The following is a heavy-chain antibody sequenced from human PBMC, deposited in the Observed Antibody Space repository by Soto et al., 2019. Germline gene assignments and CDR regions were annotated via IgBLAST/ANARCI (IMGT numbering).Heavy chain of an antibody. D-gene: IGHD3-10*01. V-gene: IGHV3-30*18. CDR3: AKDFKVSGSHYGTLNYYYGMDV. J-gene: IGHJ6*02. CDR1: GFTFSTYG. CDR2: ISYDGYLK. Sequence: QVQLVESGGGVVQPGRSLRLSCADSGFTFSTYGMQWVRQAPGKGLEWVAVISYDGYLKYYVDAVKGRFTVARDNSKNTLFLEMNSLRVEDTAVYFCAKDFKVSGSHYGTLNYYYGMDVWGQGTTVTVSS.